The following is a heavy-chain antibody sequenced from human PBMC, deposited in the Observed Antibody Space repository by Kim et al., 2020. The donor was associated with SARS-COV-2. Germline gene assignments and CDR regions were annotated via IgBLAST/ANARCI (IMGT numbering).Heavy chain of an antibody. D-gene: IGHD3-3*01. Sequence: ASVKVSCKASGYTFTSYDINWVRQATGQGLEWMGWMNPNSGNTGYAQKFQGRVTMTRNTSISTAYMELSSLRSEDTAVYYCARAKPKQVITIFGVVKYYYMDVWGKGTTVTVSS. CDR2: MNPNSGNT. J-gene: IGHJ6*03. CDR3: ARAKPKQVITIFGVVKYYYMDV. CDR1: GYTFTSYD. V-gene: IGHV1-8*01.